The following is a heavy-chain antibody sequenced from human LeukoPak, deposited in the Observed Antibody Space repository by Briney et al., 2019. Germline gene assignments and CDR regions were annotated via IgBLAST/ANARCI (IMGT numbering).Heavy chain of an antibody. Sequence: ASVKVSCKASGYTFTSYGISWVRQAPGQGLEWMGWISAYNGNTNYAQKLQGRVTITADESTSTAYMELSSLRSEDTAVYYCSRAIYYDSSGYVGWGQGTLVTVSS. CDR1: GYTFTSYG. CDR2: ISAYNGNT. J-gene: IGHJ4*02. D-gene: IGHD3-22*01. CDR3: SRAIYYDSSGYVG. V-gene: IGHV1-18*01.